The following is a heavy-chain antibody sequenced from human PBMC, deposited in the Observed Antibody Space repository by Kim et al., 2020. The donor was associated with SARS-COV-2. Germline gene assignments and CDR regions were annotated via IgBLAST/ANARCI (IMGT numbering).Heavy chain of an antibody. CDR2: IRSKAYGGTT. CDR1: GFTFGDYA. Sequence: GGSLRLSCTASGFTFGDYAMSWVRQAPGKGLEWVGFIRSKAYGGTTEYAASVKGRFTISRDDSKSIAYLQINSLKTEDTAVYYCTRVSFTYYYYMDVWGQGTTVTVSS. J-gene: IGHJ6*03. CDR3: TRVSFTYYYYMDV. V-gene: IGHV3-49*04.